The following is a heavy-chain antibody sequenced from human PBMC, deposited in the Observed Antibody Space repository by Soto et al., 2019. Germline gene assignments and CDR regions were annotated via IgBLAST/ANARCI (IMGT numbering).Heavy chain of an antibody. D-gene: IGHD6-19*01. J-gene: IGHJ4*02. V-gene: IGHV4-59*01. CDR3: ARGLGIAVAGVGFDY. Sequence: PPETLSLTCTVSGGSISSYYWSWIRQPPGKGLEWIGYIYYSGSTNYNPSLKSRVTISVDTSKNQFSLKLSSVTAADTAVYYCARGLGIAVAGVGFDYWGQGTLVTVSS. CDR1: GGSISSYY. CDR2: IYYSGST.